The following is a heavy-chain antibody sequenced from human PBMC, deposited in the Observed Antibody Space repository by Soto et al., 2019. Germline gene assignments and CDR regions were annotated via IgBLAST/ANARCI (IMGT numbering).Heavy chain of an antibody. J-gene: IGHJ5*02. CDR2: ISGYTGKA. D-gene: IGHD2-8*02. V-gene: IGHV1-18*01. CDR3: ARVGVVVALPESSSLVGNWFDP. CDR1: GYSFSNSG. Sequence: QVQLVQSGAEVKKPGASVNVSCKTSGYSFSNSGITWVRQAPGQGLEWRGWISGYTGKALYARELQGRLTMTTDTSASTAYMELRSLKSDDTAVYFCARVGVVVALPESSSLVGNWFDPWGPGTLVTVSS.